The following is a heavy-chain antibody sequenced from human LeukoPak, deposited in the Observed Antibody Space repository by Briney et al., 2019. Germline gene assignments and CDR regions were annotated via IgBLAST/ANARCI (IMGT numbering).Heavy chain of an antibody. V-gene: IGHV4-59*01. Sequence: PSETLSLTCTVSGGSINKYFWSWIRQPPGKGLEWIGYISYSGSTDFNPSLKSRVTISLDTSKNQFSLRLSSVTAADTAVYYCATLYSGYDSLDFDYWGQGTLVTVSS. CDR1: GGSINKYF. CDR3: ATLYSGYDSLDFDY. D-gene: IGHD5-12*01. CDR2: ISYSGST. J-gene: IGHJ4*02.